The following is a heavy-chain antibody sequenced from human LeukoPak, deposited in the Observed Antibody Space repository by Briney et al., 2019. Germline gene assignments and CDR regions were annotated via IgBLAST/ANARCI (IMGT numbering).Heavy chain of an antibody. CDR1: GFTVSSNY. V-gene: IGHV3-53*01. D-gene: IGHD1-7*01. Sequence: PGGSLRLSCAVSGFTVSSNYMSWVRQAPGKGLEWVSVIYSGGSTYYADSVKGRFTISRDNSKNTLYLQMNSLRAEDTAVYYCARVNYQEDGDFDYWGQGTLVTVSS. CDR3: ARVNYQEDGDFDY. CDR2: IYSGGST. J-gene: IGHJ4*02.